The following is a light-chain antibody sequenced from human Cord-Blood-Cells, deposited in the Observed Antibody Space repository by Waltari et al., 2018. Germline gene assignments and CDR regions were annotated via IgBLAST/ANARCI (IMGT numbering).Light chain of an antibody. CDR2: DAS. CDR3: QQYDNLPPYT. Sequence: DIQMTQSPSSLSASLSDRVTITCHASQDISNYLNWYQQKPGKAPKLLIYDASNLETGVPSRFSGSGSGTDFTFTISSLQPEDIATYYCQQYDNLPPYTFGQGTKLEIK. CDR1: QDISNY. J-gene: IGKJ2*01. V-gene: IGKV1-33*01.